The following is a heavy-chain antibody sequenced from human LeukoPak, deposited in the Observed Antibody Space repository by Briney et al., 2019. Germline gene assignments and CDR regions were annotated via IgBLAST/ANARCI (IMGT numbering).Heavy chain of an antibody. CDR2: TYYRSTWYN. J-gene: IGHJ5*02. Sequence: SQTLSLTCAISGDTVSSNSVTWNWIRQSPLRGLEWLGRTYYRSTWYNDSSVYVRGPITVNPDKSKNQFSLHLNSVTPEDTAVYYCARRLTQYDCFDPWGQGILVTVSS. CDR3: ARRLTQYDCFDP. D-gene: IGHD2-2*01. V-gene: IGHV6-1*01. CDR1: GDTVSSNSVT.